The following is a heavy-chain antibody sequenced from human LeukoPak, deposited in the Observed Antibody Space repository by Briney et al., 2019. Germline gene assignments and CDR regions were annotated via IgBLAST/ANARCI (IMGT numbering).Heavy chain of an antibody. V-gene: IGHV4-34*01. CDR2: INHSGST. J-gene: IGHJ6*02. Sequence: SETLSLTCAVYGGSFSGYYWSWIRQPPGKGLEWIGEINHSGSTNYNPSLKSRVTISVDTSKNPFSLKLSSVTAADTAVYYCARVTDYYYGMDVWGQGTTVTVSS. CDR1: GGSFSGYY. CDR3: ARVTDYYYGMDV. D-gene: IGHD3-16*01.